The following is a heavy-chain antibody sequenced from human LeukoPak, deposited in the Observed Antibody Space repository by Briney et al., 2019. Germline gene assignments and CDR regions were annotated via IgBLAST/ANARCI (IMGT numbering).Heavy chain of an antibody. CDR1: GYSFTSGHY. J-gene: IGHJ4*02. Sequence: SETLSLTCSVSGYSFTSGHYWGWIRQPPGKGLEWIANIYHTGSAHYNPSLKSRVTISVDTSKNQFSLKLSSVTAADTAVYYCARLRDYGSGTFYNDYWGQGTLVTVSS. V-gene: IGHV4-38-2*01. CDR3: ARLRDYGSGTFYNDY. CDR2: IYHTGSA. D-gene: IGHD3-10*01.